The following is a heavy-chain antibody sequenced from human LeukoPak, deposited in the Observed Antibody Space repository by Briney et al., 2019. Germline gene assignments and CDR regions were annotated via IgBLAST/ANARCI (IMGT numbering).Heavy chain of an antibody. V-gene: IGHV3-23*01. CDR1: GITLSNYG. D-gene: IGHD3-22*01. Sequence: PGGSLRLSCAVSGITLSNYGMSWVRQAPGKGLEWVAGISGSGGGTNYADSVKGRFTISRDNPKNTLFLQMNNLRAEDTVVYFCAKRGVVIRVILVGFHKEAYYFDSWGQGALVTVSS. CDR2: ISGSGGGT. J-gene: IGHJ4*02. CDR3: AKRGVVIRVILVGFHKEAYYFDS.